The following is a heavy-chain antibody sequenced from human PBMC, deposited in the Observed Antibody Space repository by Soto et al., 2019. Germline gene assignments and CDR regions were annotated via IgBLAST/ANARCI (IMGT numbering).Heavy chain of an antibody. Sequence: GASVKVSCKASGGTFSSYAISWVRQAPGQGLEWMGGIIPIFGTANYAQKFQGRVTITADESTSTAYMELRNLKSDDTAVYSCAIQDGGVVYWGQGTLVTVSS. J-gene: IGHJ4*02. CDR3: AIQDGGVVY. CDR2: IIPIFGTA. V-gene: IGHV1-69*13. D-gene: IGHD3-16*01. CDR1: GGTFSSYA.